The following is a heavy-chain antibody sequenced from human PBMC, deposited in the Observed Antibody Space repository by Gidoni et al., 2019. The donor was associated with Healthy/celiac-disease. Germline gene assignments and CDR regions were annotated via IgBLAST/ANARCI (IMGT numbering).Heavy chain of an antibody. CDR2: IKQDGSEK. CDR1: GFTFSSYW. CDR3: ARDGEAAAELSDY. Sequence: EVQLVESGGGLVQPGGSLRLSCAASGFTFSSYWMSWVRQAPGKGLEWVANIKQDGSEKYYVDSVKGRFTITRDNAKNSLYLQMNSLRAEDTAVYYCARDGEAAAELSDYWGQGTLVTVSS. V-gene: IGHV3-7*01. J-gene: IGHJ4*02. D-gene: IGHD6-13*01.